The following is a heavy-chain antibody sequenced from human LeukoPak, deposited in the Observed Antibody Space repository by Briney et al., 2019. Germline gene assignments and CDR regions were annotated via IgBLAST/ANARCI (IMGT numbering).Heavy chain of an antibody. CDR1: GYTFTSYA. J-gene: IGHJ5*02. V-gene: IGHV7-4-1*02. CDR2: INTNTGNP. CDR3: ARGAGYSSSWYWGEDGWFDP. Sequence: GASVKVSCKASGYTFTSYAMNWVRQAPGQGLEWMGWINTNTGNPTYAQGFTGRFVFSLDTSVSTAYLQISSLKTEDTAVYYCARGAGYSSSWYWGEDGWFDPWGQGTLVTVSS. D-gene: IGHD6-13*01.